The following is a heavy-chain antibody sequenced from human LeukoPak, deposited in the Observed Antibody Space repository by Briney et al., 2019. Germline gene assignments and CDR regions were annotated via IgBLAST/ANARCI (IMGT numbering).Heavy chain of an antibody. J-gene: IGHJ6*02. CDR1: GFTFSSYA. CDR2: ISYDGSNK. CDR3: ARDQGLTAPPPYGLDV. Sequence: GGSLRLSCAASGFTFSSYAMHWVRQAPGKGLEWVAVISYDGSNKYYADSVKGRFTISRDNSKNTLYLQMNSLRAEDTAVYYCARDQGLTAPPPYGLDVWGQGTTVIVSS. V-gene: IGHV3-30-3*01. D-gene: IGHD4/OR15-4a*01.